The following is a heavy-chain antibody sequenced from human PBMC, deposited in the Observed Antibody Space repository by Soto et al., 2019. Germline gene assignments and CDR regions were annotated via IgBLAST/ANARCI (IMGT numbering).Heavy chain of an antibody. CDR2: INHSGST. CDR3: ARKGASIVVVPAAIIPRWFDP. D-gene: IGHD2-2*02. Sequence: PETLSLTCAVYGGSFSGYYWSWIRQPPGKGLEWIGEINHSGSTNYNPSLKSRVTISVDTSKNQFSLKLSSVTAADTAVYYCARKGASIVVVPAAIIPRWFDPWGQGTLVTVSS. V-gene: IGHV4-34*01. J-gene: IGHJ5*02. CDR1: GGSFSGYY.